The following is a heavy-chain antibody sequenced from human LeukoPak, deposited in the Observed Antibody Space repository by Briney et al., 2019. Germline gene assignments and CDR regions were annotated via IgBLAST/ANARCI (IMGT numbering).Heavy chain of an antibody. J-gene: IGHJ4*02. CDR1: GFTFSNAW. CDR2: ITWNGGTT. V-gene: IGHV3-20*01. D-gene: IGHD5-18*01. CDR3: VRDRSYGAFDY. Sequence: GGSLRLSCAASGFTFSNAWMSWVRQAPGKGLEWVSGITWNGGTTGYADSVGGRFTISRDNAKNSLYLQMNSLRAEDTAFYHCVRDRSYGAFDYWGQGTLVTVSS.